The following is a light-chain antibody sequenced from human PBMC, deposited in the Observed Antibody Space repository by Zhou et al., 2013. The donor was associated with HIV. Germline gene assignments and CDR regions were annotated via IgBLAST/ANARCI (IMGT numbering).Light chain of an antibody. CDR2: GAS. V-gene: IGKV3-20*01. Sequence: EIVLTQSPGTLSLSPGERATLSCRASQSVGGNYLAWYQYKPGQTPRLLIYGASSRATGIPDRFSGSGSGTDFTLTISRLEPEDFAVYYCQQCGTSPGHTFGGGPRWRS. J-gene: IGKJ4*01. CDR3: QQCGTSPGHT. CDR1: QSVGGNY.